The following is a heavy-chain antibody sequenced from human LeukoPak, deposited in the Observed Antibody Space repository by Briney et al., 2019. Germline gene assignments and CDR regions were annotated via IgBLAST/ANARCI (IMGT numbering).Heavy chain of an antibody. CDR3: AKGGGGRLIYYYYMDV. CDR1: GFTFDDYA. V-gene: IGHV3-9*03. CDR2: ISWDSDSI. D-gene: IGHD3-16*01. J-gene: IGHJ6*03. Sequence: GGSLRFSCAASGFTFDDYAMHWVRQAPGKGLEWVSGISWDSDSIDYADSVKGRFTISRDNAKNSLYLQMNSLRAEDMALYYCAKGGGGRLIYYYYMDVWGKGTTVTVSS.